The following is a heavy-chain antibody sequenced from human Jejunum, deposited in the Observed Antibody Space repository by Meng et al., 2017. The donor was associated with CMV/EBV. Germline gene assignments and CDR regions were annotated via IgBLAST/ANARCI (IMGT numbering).Heavy chain of an antibody. V-gene: IGHV4-59*02. Sequence: QVPLQGSGPGLVGPSETLSLTCSVFGGSVSKYYWGWIRQTPGGGLEWLGYIYNSGDIYYNPFLEGRVTISTDTSKNQFSLKLRYVTAADTAVYYCVRHGDCSSGSCYYHWLDPWGQGSLVTVSS. CDR1: GGSVSKYY. J-gene: IGHJ5*01. D-gene: IGHD2-2*01. CDR2: IYNSGDI. CDR3: VRHGDCSSGSCYYHWLDP.